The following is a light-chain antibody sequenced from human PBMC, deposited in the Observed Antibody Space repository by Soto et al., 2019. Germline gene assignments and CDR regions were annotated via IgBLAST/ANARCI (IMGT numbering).Light chain of an antibody. CDR1: QSIRNW. CDR3: QQYNSYSRT. J-gene: IGKJ1*01. Sequence: DLQLTQSPSTLSASVGDRATITCRTSQSIRNWVAWYQQKPGKAPKLLIFDASSLQSGVPSRFSGSGSGTEFTLTISSLQPDDFATYYCQQYNSYSRTFGQGTKVDIK. V-gene: IGKV1-5*01. CDR2: DAS.